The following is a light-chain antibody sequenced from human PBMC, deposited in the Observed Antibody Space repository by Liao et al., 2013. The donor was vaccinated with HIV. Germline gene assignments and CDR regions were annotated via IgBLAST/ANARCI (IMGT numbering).Light chain of an antibody. Sequence: SYVLTQPPSVSVAPGKTAGISCGGNNVGSTSVHWYQQKPGQAPVLVIYYDSDRPSGIPERFSGSKSGTTATLTISRVEXGDEADYFCQVWDRXLVSLRGVFGGG. J-gene: IGLJ2*01. CDR1: NVGSTS. CDR3: QVWDRXLVSLRGV. CDR2: YDS. V-gene: IGLV3-21*04.